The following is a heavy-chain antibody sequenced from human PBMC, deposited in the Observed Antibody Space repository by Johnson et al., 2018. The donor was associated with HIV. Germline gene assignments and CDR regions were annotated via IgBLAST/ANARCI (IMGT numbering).Heavy chain of an antibody. Sequence: EVLLLESGGALVQPGGSLRLSCAASGFTFSSYWMSWVRQAPGKGLEWVANIKQDGSEKYYVDSVKGRFTISRDNAKNSLYLQMNSLRAEYTAVYYCARDSGYSYADDAFDIWGQGTMVTVSS. J-gene: IGHJ3*02. CDR3: ARDSGYSYADDAFDI. D-gene: IGHD5-18*01. V-gene: IGHV3-7*01. CDR2: IKQDGSEK. CDR1: GFTFSSYW.